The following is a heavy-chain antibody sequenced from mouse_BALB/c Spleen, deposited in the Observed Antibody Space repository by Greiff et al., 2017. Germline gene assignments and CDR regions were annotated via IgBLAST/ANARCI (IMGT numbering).Heavy chain of an antibody. Sequence: EVQLVESGPELVKPGASVKMSCKASGYTFTSYVMHWVKQKPGQGLEWIGYINPYNDGTKYNEKFKGKATLTSDKSSSTAYMELSSLTSEDSAVYYCARGGNYDYFDYWGQGTTLTVSS. J-gene: IGHJ2*01. D-gene: IGHD2-1*01. CDR3: ARGGNYDYFDY. CDR1: GYTFTSYV. V-gene: IGHV1-14*01. CDR2: INPYNDGT.